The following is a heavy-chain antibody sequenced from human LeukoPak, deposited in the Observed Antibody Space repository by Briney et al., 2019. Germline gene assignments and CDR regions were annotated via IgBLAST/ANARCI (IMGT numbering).Heavy chain of an antibody. D-gene: IGHD3-16*02. V-gene: IGHV3-23*01. CDR2: ISGKADKT. J-gene: IGHJ4*02. Sequence: GGSLRLSCAASGFTFGSYSMTWVRQTPGKGLEWVSSISGKADKTYYADSVKGRVTISRDNSNNTLYLQMNSLRVEDTAVYYCAKGRVAFGGVVVTEFDSWGKGTLVTVSS. CDR1: GFTFGSYS. CDR3: AKGRVAFGGVVVTEFDS.